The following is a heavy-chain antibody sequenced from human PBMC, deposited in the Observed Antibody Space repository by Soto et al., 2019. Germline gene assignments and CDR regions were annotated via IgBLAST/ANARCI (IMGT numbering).Heavy chain of an antibody. CDR3: ARGSGATILYGMDV. J-gene: IGHJ6*02. D-gene: IGHD5-12*01. Sequence: KTSETLSLTCAVSGGSFNDYYWSWIRQPPGKGLEWIGEINHRGSTNYNPSLKSRVTISEDTSKNQFSLKLSSVTAADTAVYYCARGSGATILYGMDVWGQGTTVTVSS. CDR1: GGSFNDYY. V-gene: IGHV4-34*01. CDR2: INHRGST.